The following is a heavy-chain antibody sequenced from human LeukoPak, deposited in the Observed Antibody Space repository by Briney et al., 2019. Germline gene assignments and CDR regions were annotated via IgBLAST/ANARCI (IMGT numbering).Heavy chain of an antibody. D-gene: IGHD6-13*01. Sequence: GASVKVSCKASGGTFSSYAISWVRQAPGQGLEWMGGIIPIFGTANYAQKFQSRVTITTDESTSTAYMELSSLRSEDTAVYYCARDRYSSSWYYLDYWGQGTLVTVSS. V-gene: IGHV1-69*05. CDR2: IIPIFGTA. J-gene: IGHJ4*02. CDR3: ARDRYSSSWYYLDY. CDR1: GGTFSSYA.